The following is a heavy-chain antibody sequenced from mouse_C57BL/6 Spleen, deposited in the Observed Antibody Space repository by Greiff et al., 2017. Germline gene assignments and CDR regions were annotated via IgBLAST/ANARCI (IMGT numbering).Heavy chain of an antibody. CDR1: GFNIKNTY. V-gene: IGHV14-3*01. CDR2: IDPANGTT. J-gene: IGHJ3*01. Sequence: EVHLVESVAELVRPGASVKLSCTASGFNIKNTYMHWVKQRPEQGLEWIGRIDPANGTTKYAPTFQGKATMTADTSSNTAYLQLSSLTSEYTAIYYGAEGGYEAWFAYWGQGTLVTVSA. D-gene: IGHD2-12*01. CDR3: AEGGYEAWFAY.